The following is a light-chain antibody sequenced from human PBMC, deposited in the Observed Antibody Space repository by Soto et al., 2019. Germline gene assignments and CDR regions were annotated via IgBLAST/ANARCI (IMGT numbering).Light chain of an antibody. CDR1: QGISNY. V-gene: IGKV1-27*01. J-gene: IGKJ1*01. Sequence: DIQMTQSPSSLSASVGDRVTITCRASQGISNYLAWYQQKPGKVPKLLIYAASTLQSGVPSRFSGSGSGTDFTITISSLQSEDVATYYSQKYNSAPSTFGQGTKLEIK. CDR2: AAS. CDR3: QKYNSAPST.